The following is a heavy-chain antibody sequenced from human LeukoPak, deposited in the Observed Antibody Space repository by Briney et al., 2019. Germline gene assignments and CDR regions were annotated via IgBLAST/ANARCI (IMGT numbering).Heavy chain of an antibody. D-gene: IGHD4-17*01. CDR1: GGTFSSYA. V-gene: IGHV1-69*05. CDR3: ARTHHDYGDFGY. Sequence: SVKVSCKASGGTFSSYAISWVRQAPGQGLEWMGRIIPIFGTANYAQKFQGRVTITTDESTSTAYMELSSLRSEDTAVYYCARTHHDYGDFGYWGQGTLVTVSS. CDR2: IIPIFGTA. J-gene: IGHJ4*02.